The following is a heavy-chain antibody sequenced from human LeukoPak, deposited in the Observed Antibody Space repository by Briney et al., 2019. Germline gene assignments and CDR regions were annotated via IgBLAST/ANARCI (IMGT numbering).Heavy chain of an antibody. V-gene: IGHV3-15*07. CDR3: AKPSTPNPRGSWYGGY. Sequence: KSGGSLRLSCAASGFTFSNVWMNWVRQAPGKGLEWVGRIKSKTDGGTTDYAAPVKGRFTISRDDSKNTLYLQMNSLRAEDTAVYYCAKPSTPNPRGSWYGGYWGQGTLVTVSS. J-gene: IGHJ4*02. CDR2: IKSKTDGGTT. CDR1: GFTFSNVW. D-gene: IGHD6-13*01.